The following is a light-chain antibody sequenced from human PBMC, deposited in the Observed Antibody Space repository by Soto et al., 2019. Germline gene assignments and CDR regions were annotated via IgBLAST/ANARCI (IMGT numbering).Light chain of an antibody. CDR2: EVS. V-gene: IGLV2-8*01. Sequence: QAVVTQPPSASGSPGQSVTISCTGTSSDVGGYDYVSWYQQHPGKAPKLMFYEVSKRPSGVPDRFSGSKSGNTASLTVSGLQAEDEADYYCSSYAGSNNLVFGGGTKLTVL. CDR1: SSDVGGYDY. J-gene: IGLJ2*01. CDR3: SSYAGSNNLV.